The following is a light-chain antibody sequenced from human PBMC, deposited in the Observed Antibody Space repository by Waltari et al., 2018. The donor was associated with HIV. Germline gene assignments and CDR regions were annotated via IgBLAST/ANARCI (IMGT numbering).Light chain of an antibody. J-gene: IGLJ2*01. CDR2: EGS. CDR1: RSDVGRYNL. CDR3: CSYAGSSTFAYVV. V-gene: IGLV2-23*03. Sequence: QSALTQHAPVSGSPGQSITISCTGTRSDVGRYNLVSGYQQQPGKAPKRLIYEGSKRPSGVSNRFSGSKSGNTASLTISGLQAEDEADYYCCSYAGSSTFAYVVFGGGTKLTVL.